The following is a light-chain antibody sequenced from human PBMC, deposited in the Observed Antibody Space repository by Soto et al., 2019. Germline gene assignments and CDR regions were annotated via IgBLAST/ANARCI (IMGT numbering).Light chain of an antibody. CDR1: QSLLHSNGYNF. Sequence: DIVMTQSPLSLPVTSGEPASISCRSIQSLLHSNGYNFLEWYLQKPGLSPQLLNYLGSSRSYGVPDRFSGSGSGTDFTLKIDRVEAEDVGTYYCMQGLQTPPTFGQGTRLEIK. V-gene: IGKV2-28*01. CDR2: LGS. CDR3: MQGLQTPPT. J-gene: IGKJ5*01.